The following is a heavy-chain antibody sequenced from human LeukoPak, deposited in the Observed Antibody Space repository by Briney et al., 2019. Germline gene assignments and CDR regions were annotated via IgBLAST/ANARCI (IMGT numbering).Heavy chain of an antibody. D-gene: IGHD5-12*01. Sequence: SETLSLTCTVSGGSISGYYWSWIRQPPGKGLEWIGEINHSGSTYYNPSLKSRVTISVDTSKNQFSLKLSSVTAADTAVYYCARVSGYVDAFDIWGQGTMVTVSS. CDR1: GGSISGYY. CDR2: INHSGST. CDR3: ARVSGYVDAFDI. J-gene: IGHJ3*02. V-gene: IGHV4-34*01.